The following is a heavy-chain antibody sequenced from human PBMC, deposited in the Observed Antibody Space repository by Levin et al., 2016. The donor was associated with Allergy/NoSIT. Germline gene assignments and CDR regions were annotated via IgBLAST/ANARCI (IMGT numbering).Heavy chain of an antibody. D-gene: IGHD5-18*01. CDR2: ISSSSSYI. V-gene: IGHV3-21*01. CDR3: ARDRIQLWFGRVGYFDY. Sequence: VRQAPGKGLEWVSSISSSSSYIYYADSVKGRFTISRDNAKNSLYLQMNSLRAEDTAVYYCARDRIQLWFGRVGYFDYWGQGTLVTVSS. J-gene: IGHJ4*02.